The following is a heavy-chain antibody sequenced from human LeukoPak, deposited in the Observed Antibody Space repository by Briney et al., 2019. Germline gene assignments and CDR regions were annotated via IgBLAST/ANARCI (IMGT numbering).Heavy chain of an antibody. CDR3: ARESGSGKYYYYYYMDV. J-gene: IGHJ6*03. CDR2: IYYSGST. Sequence: SQTLSLTCTVSGGSISSGGYYWSWIRQHPGKGLEWIGYIYYSGSTYYNPSLKSRVTISVDTSKNQFSLKLSSVTAADTAVYYCARESGSGKYYYYYYMDVWGKGTTVTVSS. V-gene: IGHV4-31*03. CDR1: GGSISSGGYY.